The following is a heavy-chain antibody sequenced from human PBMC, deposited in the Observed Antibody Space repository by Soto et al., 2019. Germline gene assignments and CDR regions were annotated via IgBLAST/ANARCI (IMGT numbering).Heavy chain of an antibody. Sequence: QVQLQESGPGLVKPSETLSLTCTVSGGSISSYYWSWIRQPPGKGLEWIGYIYYSGSTNYNPSLTSRVTISVDTSKNQFSLKLSSVTAADTAVYYCARQGVTISDWGQGTLVTVSS. CDR2: IYYSGST. CDR3: ARQGVTISD. J-gene: IGHJ4*02. D-gene: IGHD3-9*01. V-gene: IGHV4-59*08. CDR1: GGSISSYY.